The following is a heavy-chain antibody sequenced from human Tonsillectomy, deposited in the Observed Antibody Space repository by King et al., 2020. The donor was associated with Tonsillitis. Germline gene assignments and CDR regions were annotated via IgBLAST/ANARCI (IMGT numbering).Heavy chain of an antibody. CDR3: AREDAVGRKYYLDY. CDR2: IPNDGNNE. J-gene: IGHJ4*02. D-gene: IGHD1-26*01. CDR1: GFTFSHYA. Sequence: VQLVESGGGVVQPGRSLRLSCAASGFTFSHYAMHWVRQAPGKGLEWVAAIPNDGNNEYYADSVRGRFSVSRDNSKNTVFLQMNILKTEDTAVCYCAREDAVGRKYYLDYWGQGTLVTVSS. V-gene: IGHV3-30-3*01.